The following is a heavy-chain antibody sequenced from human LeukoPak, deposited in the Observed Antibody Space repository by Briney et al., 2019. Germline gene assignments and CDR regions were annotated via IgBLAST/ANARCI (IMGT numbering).Heavy chain of an antibody. CDR3: ARSNYYDSYTNY. D-gene: IGHD3-22*01. CDR2: IYPGDSDT. V-gene: IGHV5-51*01. CDR1: GYSFTTYW. J-gene: IGHJ4*02. Sequence: NPGESLKISCKGSGYSFTTYWISWLRHMPGKGLELMGIIYPGDSDTRYAPSFQGQVTISAATSTSTAYLQWSSLKASDTAMYYCARSNYYDSYTNYWGQGTLVTVSS.